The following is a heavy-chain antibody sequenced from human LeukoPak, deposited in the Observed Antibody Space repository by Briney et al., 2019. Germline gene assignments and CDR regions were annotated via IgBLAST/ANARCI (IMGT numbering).Heavy chain of an antibody. CDR2: IYRSGSA. CDR3: ARHRGYSYGYQDY. J-gene: IGHJ4*02. D-gene: IGHD5-18*01. CDR1: GGSISSTGCY. V-gene: IGHV4-39*01. Sequence: KPSETLSLTCTVSGGSISSTGCYWGWIRQPPGKGLEWIGSIYRSGSAYYKPSLTSRVTLSADTSKNQFSLKLSSVTASDTAVYYCARHRGYSYGYQDYWGQGTLVTVPS.